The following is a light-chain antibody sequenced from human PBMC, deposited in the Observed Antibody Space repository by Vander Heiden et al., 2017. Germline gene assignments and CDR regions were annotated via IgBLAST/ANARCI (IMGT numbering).Light chain of an antibody. CDR3: AAWDDTLNGVV. CDR1: SSNIGSYT. Sequence: QPVLTQPPSASGTPGLRVTISCSGSSSNIGSYTVNWYQQLPGTGPKLLIYTNNQRPSGVPDRFSGSKSGTSASLAISGLQSEDEADYHCAAWDDTLNGVVFGGGTKLSVL. V-gene: IGLV1-44*01. J-gene: IGLJ2*01. CDR2: TNN.